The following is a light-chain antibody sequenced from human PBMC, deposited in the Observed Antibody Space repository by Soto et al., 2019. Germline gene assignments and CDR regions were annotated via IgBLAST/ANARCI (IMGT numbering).Light chain of an antibody. CDR2: AAS. CDR3: LQEYNYPRT. V-gene: IGKV1-6*01. J-gene: IGKJ1*01. CDR1: QAIRTD. Sequence: AIQVTQSPSSLSASMGDRVTITCRASQAIRTDLGWYQQKPGKAPKLLIFAASNLHSGVPSRFSGSGSGTDFTLTINHLQAEDFATYYCLQEYNYPRTFGQGTNVDI.